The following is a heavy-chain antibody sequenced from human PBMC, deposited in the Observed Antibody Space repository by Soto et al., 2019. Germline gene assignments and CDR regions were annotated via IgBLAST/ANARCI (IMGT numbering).Heavy chain of an antibody. CDR3: ARDPVLHASYYYDSKDV. J-gene: IGHJ6*02. CDR1: GFTFSSYA. CDR2: ISYDGSNK. V-gene: IGHV3-30-3*01. D-gene: IGHD1-26*01. Sequence: GGSLRLSCAASGFTFSSYAMHWVRQAPGKGLGGGAVISYDGSNKYYADSVKGRFTISRDNSKNTLYLQMNSLRAEDTAVYYCARDPVLHASYYYDSKDVWGQGATVTVAS.